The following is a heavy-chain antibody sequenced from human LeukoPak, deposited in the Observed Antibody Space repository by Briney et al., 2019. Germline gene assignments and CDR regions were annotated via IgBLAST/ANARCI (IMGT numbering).Heavy chain of an antibody. J-gene: IGHJ4*02. CDR3: ARSSMVRGAPAYYFDY. CDR2: INPSGGST. D-gene: IGHD3-10*01. V-gene: IGHV1-46*01. Sequence: ASVKVSCKASGYTFTSYYMHWVRQAPGQGLEWMGIINPSGGSTSYAQKFQGRVTMTRDTSTGTVYMELSSLRSEDTAVYYCARSSMVRGAPAYYFDYWGQGTLVTVSS. CDR1: GYTFTSYY.